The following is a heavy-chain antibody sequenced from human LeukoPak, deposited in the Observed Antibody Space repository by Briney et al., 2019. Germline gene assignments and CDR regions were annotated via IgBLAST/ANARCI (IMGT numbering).Heavy chain of an antibody. Sequence: ASVKVSCKASGYTFTGYYMHWVRQAPGQGLEWMGWINPNSGGTNYAQKFQGRVTMTRDTSTSTVYMELSSLRSEDTAVYYCARVGRVVVAAYHDAFDIWGQGTMVTVSS. CDR2: INPNSGGT. CDR3: ARVGRVVVAAYHDAFDI. V-gene: IGHV1-2*02. J-gene: IGHJ3*02. CDR1: GYTFTGYY. D-gene: IGHD2-15*01.